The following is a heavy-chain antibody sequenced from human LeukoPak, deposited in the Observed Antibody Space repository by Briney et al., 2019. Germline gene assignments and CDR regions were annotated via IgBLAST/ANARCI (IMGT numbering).Heavy chain of an antibody. V-gene: IGHV1-2*02. CDR3: ARAHSSGWLVFQH. D-gene: IGHD6-19*01. CDR1: GYTFTGYY. Sequence: ASVKVSCKASGYTFTGYYMHWVRQAPGQGLEWMGWINPNSGGTNYAQKFQGRVTMTRDTSISTAYMELSRLRSDDTAVYYCARAHSSGWLVFQHWGQGTLVTVSS. CDR2: INPNSGGT. J-gene: IGHJ1*01.